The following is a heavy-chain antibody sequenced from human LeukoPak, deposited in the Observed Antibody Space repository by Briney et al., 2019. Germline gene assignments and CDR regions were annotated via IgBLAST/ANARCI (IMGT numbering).Heavy chain of an antibody. CDR2: INHDGTNT. Sequence: GRSLRLSCTASGLTFSSSGMHWVRQAPGKGLDWVSLINHDGTNTFYADSVKGRFTISRDNSQNTLYLQMNSLRGEDTAVYYCTNFDDWGQGTLITVSS. V-gene: IGHV3-33*06. CDR3: TNFDD. J-gene: IGHJ4*02. CDR1: GLTFSSSG.